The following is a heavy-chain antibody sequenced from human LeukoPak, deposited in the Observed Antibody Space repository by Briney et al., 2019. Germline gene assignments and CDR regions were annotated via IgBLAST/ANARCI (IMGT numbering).Heavy chain of an antibody. D-gene: IGHD3-10*01. CDR1: GASVSSGSFY. J-gene: IGHJ4*02. Sequence: PSETLSLTCTVSGASVSSGSFYWNWIRQSPGKGLDWIGYIYCTGTTNYNPSLKSRVTISVDPSKNQFSLKLSSVTAADTAVYYCTRGLYGSGSYGYGYWGQGTLVTVS. CDR3: TRGLYGSGSYGYGY. CDR2: IYCTGTT. V-gene: IGHV4-61*01.